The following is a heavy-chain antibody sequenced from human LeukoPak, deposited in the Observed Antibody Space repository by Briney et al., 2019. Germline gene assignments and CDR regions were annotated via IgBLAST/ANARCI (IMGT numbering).Heavy chain of an antibody. V-gene: IGHV1-8*03. CDR2: MNPNSGNT. CDR3: ARVSYSGSYYWYFDL. Sequence: ASVKVSCKASGYTFTSYDINWVRQATGQGLEWMGWMNPNSGNTGYAQKFQGRVTITRNTSISTAYMELSSLRSEDTAVYYCARVSYSGSYYWYFDLWGRGTQVTVSS. J-gene: IGHJ2*01. D-gene: IGHD1-26*01. CDR1: GYTFTSYD.